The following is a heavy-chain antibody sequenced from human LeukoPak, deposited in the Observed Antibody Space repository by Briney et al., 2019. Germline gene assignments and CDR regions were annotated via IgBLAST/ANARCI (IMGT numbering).Heavy chain of an antibody. J-gene: IGHJ4*02. V-gene: IGHV3-74*01. CDR2: INNDGTTT. Sequence: GGSLRLSCAASGFTFRSYWMHWVRHAPGKGLVWVSRINNDGTTTRYADSVKGRFTISRDNAKNTLYLQMNSLRAEDTAVYYCARETYYGSDYYFDYWGQGTLVTVSS. D-gene: IGHD3-10*01. CDR3: ARETYYGSDYYFDY. CDR1: GFTFRSYW.